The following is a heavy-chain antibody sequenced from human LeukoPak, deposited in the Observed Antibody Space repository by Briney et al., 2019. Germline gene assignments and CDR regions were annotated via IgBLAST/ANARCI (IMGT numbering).Heavy chain of an antibody. CDR1: GYTFTSYG. J-gene: IGHJ4*02. Sequence: ASVKVSCKASGYTFTSYGISWVLQAPGQGLEWMGWISAYNGNTNYAQKLQGRVTMTTDTSTSTAYMELRSLRSDDTAVYYCAREPFYDILTGPEFDYWGQGTLVTVSS. V-gene: IGHV1-18*01. CDR2: ISAYNGNT. D-gene: IGHD3-9*01. CDR3: AREPFYDILTGPEFDY.